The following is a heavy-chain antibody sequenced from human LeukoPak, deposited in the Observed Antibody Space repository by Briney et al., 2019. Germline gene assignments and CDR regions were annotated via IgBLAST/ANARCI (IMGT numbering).Heavy chain of an antibody. D-gene: IGHD1-26*01. CDR3: GKRLTAWELEY. V-gene: IGHV3-30*02. Sequence: GGSLRLSCAASGFTFSNYGMHWVRQAPGKGLEWVAVIWSGGTDKYYADSVKGRFTVSRDNSKNTLYLQMNSLRAEDTAVYYCGKRLTAWELEYWGQGTLVTVSS. CDR2: IWSGGTDK. CDR1: GFTFSNYG. J-gene: IGHJ4*02.